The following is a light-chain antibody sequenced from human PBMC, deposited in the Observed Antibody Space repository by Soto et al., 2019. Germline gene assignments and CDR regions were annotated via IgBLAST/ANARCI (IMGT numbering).Light chain of an antibody. CDR1: QTITNNY. CDR2: GAS. Sequence: EIVLTQSPGTLSLSPGERATLSCRASQTITNNYLAWYQQKPGQAPRLVMSGASSRATGIPDRFSGGGSENDFTLTISRLEHEDFAVYYCQQYDSSYTFGQGTKLEIK. J-gene: IGKJ2*01. CDR3: QQYDSSYT. V-gene: IGKV3-20*01.